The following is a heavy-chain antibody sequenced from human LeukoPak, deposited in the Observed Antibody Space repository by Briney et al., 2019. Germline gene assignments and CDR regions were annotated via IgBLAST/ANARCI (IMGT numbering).Heavy chain of an antibody. J-gene: IGHJ6*04. V-gene: IGHV3-21*01. Sequence: GGSLRLSCAASGFTFSSYSMNWVRQAPGKGLEWVSSISSRSTYIYHADSVKGRFTISRDNARNSLFLQMNSLRAEDTAVYFCAKSTRAVMAMMDVWGKGTTVTVSS. CDR3: AKSTRAVMAMMDV. D-gene: IGHD3-16*01. CDR2: ISSRSTYI. CDR1: GFTFSSYS.